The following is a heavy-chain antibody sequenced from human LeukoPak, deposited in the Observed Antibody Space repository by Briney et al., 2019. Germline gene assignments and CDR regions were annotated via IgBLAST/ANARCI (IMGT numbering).Heavy chain of an antibody. V-gene: IGHV3-7*01. CDR3: ARDSRDIVVVPDPIDY. CDR2: IKQDGSEK. CDR1: GFSFSSYW. J-gene: IGHJ4*02. D-gene: IGHD2-2*01. Sequence: GGSLRLSCAASGFSFSSYWMSWVRQAPGKGLEWVANIKQDGSEKYYVDSVKGRFTISRDNAKNSLYLQMNTLRAEDTAVYYCARDSRDIVVVPDPIDYWGQGILVTVSS.